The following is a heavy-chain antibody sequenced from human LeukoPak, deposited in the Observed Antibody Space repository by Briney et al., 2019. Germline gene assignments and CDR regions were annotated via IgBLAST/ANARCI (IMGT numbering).Heavy chain of an antibody. Sequence: GASVKVSCKASGYTFTSYDINWVRQAAGQGLEWMGWMNPNSGNTGYAQKFQGRVTITRNTSISTAYMELSSLRSEDTAVYYCASGPLQQWLGYFDYWGQGTLVTVSS. J-gene: IGHJ4*02. V-gene: IGHV1-8*03. CDR2: MNPNSGNT. CDR1: GYTFTSYD. CDR3: ASGPLQQWLGYFDY. D-gene: IGHD6-19*01.